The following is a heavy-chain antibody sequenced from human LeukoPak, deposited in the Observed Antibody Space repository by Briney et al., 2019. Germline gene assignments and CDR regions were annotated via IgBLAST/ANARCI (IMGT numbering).Heavy chain of an antibody. CDR3: ARDRTSSWYRGGYWYFDL. CDR2: IIPIFGTA. J-gene: IGHJ2*01. CDR1: GYTFTGYY. V-gene: IGHV1-69*13. Sequence: SVKVSCKASGYTFTGYYMHWVRQAPGQGLEWMGGIIPIFGTANYAQKFQGRVTITADESTSTAYMELSSLRSEDTAVYYCARDRTSSWYRGGYWYFDLWGRGTLVTVSS. D-gene: IGHD6-13*01.